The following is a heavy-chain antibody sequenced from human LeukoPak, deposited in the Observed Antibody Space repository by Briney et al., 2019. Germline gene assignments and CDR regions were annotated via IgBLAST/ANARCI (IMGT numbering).Heavy chain of an antibody. CDR2: IYSGGST. CDR3: ARLAVAYFDS. J-gene: IGHJ4*02. Sequence: GGSLRLSCAASGFTFSSNYMGWVRQAPGKGLEWVSVIYSGGSTYYPDSVKGRFTISRDNSKNTLCLEMNSLRAEDTAVYYCARLAVAYFDSWGQGTLVTVSS. D-gene: IGHD6-19*01. CDR1: GFTFSSNY. V-gene: IGHV3-66*04.